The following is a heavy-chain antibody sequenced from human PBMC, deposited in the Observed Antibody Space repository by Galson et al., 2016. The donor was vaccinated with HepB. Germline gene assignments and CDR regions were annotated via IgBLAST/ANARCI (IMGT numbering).Heavy chain of an antibody. CDR1: GYTFTSYV. CDR3: TTSVAVGY. V-gene: IGHV1-3*01. J-gene: IGHJ4*02. CDR2: VNGGSGTP. Sequence: SVKVSCKASGYTFTSYVIHWVRQAPGQSLEWMGWVNGGSGTPKYSQKFQGRVTLTRDTPASTAYLELSSLTSEDTAVYYCTTSVAVGYWGQGTLVTVSS. D-gene: IGHD6-19*01.